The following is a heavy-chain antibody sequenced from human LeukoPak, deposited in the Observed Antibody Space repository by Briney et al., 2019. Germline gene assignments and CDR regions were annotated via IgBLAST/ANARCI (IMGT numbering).Heavy chain of an antibody. CDR2: ISYDGSKK. CDR1: GFTLSSYA. V-gene: IGHV3-30*04. CDR3: ASSWGTAAPFAY. Sequence: GGSLRLSCAASGFTLSSYAMHGVGQAPGKGLEGGAVISYDGSKKYYAECVKGRFTISRENSKETPKVKMKSRRAEDTAVYYCASSWGTAAPFAYWGQGTLVTVSS. J-gene: IGHJ4*02. D-gene: IGHD6-13*01.